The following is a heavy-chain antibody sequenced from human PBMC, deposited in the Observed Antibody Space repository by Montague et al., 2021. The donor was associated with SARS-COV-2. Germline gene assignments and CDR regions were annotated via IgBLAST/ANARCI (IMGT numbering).Heavy chain of an antibody. CDR2: IYYRGST. D-gene: IGHD6-19*01. J-gene: IGHJ4*02. V-gene: IGHV4-39*01. Sequence: SETLSLTCTVSGDSISSSSYYWAWIRQPSGKGLEWIGSIYYRGSTYYNPSLKSRVFISVDTSKNQLSLTLISVTAADTAVYYCATQEDPSGWIPGPFDFWGQGTLLSVSS. CDR3: ATQEDPSGWIPGPFDF. CDR1: GDSISSSSYY.